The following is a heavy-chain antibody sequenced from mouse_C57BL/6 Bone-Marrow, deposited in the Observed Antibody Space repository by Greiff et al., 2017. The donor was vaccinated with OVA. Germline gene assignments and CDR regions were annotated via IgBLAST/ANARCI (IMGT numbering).Heavy chain of an antibody. D-gene: IGHD1-1*02. CDR3: ALLWLFVY. CDR2: IYPSDSET. CDR1: GYTFTSYW. V-gene: IGHV1-61*01. J-gene: IGHJ2*01. Sequence: QVQLQQPGAELVRPGSSVKLSCKASGYTFTSYWMDWVKQRPGQGLEWIGNIYPSDSETHYNQKFKDKATLTVDKSSSTAYMQLSSLTSADSAVYYCALLWLFVYRGQGATLTVSS.